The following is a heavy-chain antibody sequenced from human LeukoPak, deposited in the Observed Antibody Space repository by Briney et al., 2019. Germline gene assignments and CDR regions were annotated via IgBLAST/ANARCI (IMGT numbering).Heavy chain of an antibody. Sequence: ASVKVCCKASGYTFTSYGISWVRQAPGQGLEWMGWISAYNGNTNYAQKLQGRVTMTTDTSTSTAYMELRSLRSDDTAVYYCARVSIVVVNEYYFDYWGQGTLVTVSS. CDR1: GYTFTSYG. D-gene: IGHD2-21*01. J-gene: IGHJ4*02. CDR3: ARVSIVVVNEYYFDY. CDR2: ISAYNGNT. V-gene: IGHV1-18*01.